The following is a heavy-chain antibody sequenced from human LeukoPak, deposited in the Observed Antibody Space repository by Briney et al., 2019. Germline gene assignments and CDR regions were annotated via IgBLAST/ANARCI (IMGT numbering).Heavy chain of an antibody. V-gene: IGHV3-23*01. J-gene: IGHJ4*02. D-gene: IGHD3-3*01. CDR2: ISGSGDRT. CDR3: ARALHYDFWSGYY. Sequence: GGSLRLSCEVSELTFSTYAMSWVRQAPGKGLEWVSTISGSGDRTYYADSVKGRFTISRDNSKNTLYLQMNSLRAEDTAVYYCARALHYDFWSGYYWGQGTLVTVSS. CDR1: ELTFSTYA.